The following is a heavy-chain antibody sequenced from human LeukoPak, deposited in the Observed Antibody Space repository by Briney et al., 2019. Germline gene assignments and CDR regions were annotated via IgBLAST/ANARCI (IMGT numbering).Heavy chain of an antibody. J-gene: IGHJ5*02. V-gene: IGHV1-2*02. CDR2: INLNSGGT. D-gene: IGHD2-2*01. CDR3: ARDCSSTSCYDP. CDR1: GGTFSSYA. Sequence: ASVKVSCKASGGTFSSYAISWVRQAPGQGLEWMGWINLNSGGTNYPQKFQGRVTMTRDTSISTAYMELNRLRSDDTAVYYCARDCSSTSCYDPWGQGTLVTVSS.